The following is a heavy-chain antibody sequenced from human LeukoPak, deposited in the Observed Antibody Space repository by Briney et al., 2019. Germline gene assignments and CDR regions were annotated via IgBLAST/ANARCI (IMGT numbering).Heavy chain of an antibody. D-gene: IGHD3-22*01. CDR1: GFTFNSYA. V-gene: IGHV3-23*01. CDR3: AKDRPNYYGSNGHYYKLNGDC. Sequence: GGSLRLSCAASGFTFNSYAMTWVRQAPGKGLEWVSSISGSGGSTYYADSVKGRFTISRDNSKNTLYLQMNSLRAEDTAVYYCAKDRPNYYGSNGHYYKLNGDCWGQGTLVTVSS. J-gene: IGHJ4*02. CDR2: ISGSGGST.